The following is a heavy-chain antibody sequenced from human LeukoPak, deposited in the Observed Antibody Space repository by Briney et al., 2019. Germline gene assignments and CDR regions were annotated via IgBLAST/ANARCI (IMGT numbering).Heavy chain of an antibody. CDR2: IYHSGST. CDR1: GGSISSSNW. V-gene: IGHV4-4*02. CDR3: AREGGGSGSYYGY. J-gene: IGHJ4*02. D-gene: IGHD3-10*01. Sequence: SETLSLTCAVSGGSISSSNWWSWVRQPPGKGLEWIGEIYHSGSTYYNPSLKSRVTISVDTSKNQFSLKLSSVTAADTAVYYCAREGGGSGSYYGYWGQGTLVTVSS.